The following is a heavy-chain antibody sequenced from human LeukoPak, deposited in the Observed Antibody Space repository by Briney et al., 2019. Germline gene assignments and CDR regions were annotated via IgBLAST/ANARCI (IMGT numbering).Heavy chain of an antibody. CDR1: GGYVSGYY. Sequence: SETLSLTCVVSGGYVSGYYWGWIRQPPGRGLEWIGYVYYSGSTNYNPSFKSRITISVDTSRNQFSLQLSSVTAADTAVYYCARIHRYCSGGACYVLDNWGQGTLVAVSS. V-gene: IGHV4-59*02. J-gene: IGHJ4*02. CDR3: ARIHRYCSGGACYVLDN. D-gene: IGHD2-15*01. CDR2: VYYSGST.